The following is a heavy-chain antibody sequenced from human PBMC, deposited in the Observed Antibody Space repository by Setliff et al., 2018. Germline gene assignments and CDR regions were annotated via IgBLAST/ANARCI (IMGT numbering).Heavy chain of an antibody. V-gene: IGHV7-4-1*02. D-gene: IGHD3-10*01. J-gene: IGHJ6*03. CDR1: GYTFSTYA. CDR2: INTNTGNP. CDR3: ARGSRFGTIVYRGDYYLDV. Sequence: ASVKVSCKGSGYTFSTYAIIWMRQAPGQGLEWMGWINTNTGNPSYAQGFTGRFVFSLDTSVSTAYLQISSLKAEDTAIYYCARGSRFGTIVYRGDYYLDVWCKGTTVTVSS.